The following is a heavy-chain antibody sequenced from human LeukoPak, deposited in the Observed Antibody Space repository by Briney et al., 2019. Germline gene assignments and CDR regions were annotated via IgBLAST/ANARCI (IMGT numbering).Heavy chain of an antibody. Sequence: QPGGSLRLSCAASGFTFSSYAMHWVRQAPGKGLEWVAVISYDGSNKYYADSVKGRFTISRDNSRNTLYLQMNSLGGEDTAVYYCARDGWELLRDLGPLNYWGQGTLVTVSS. D-gene: IGHD1-26*01. CDR2: ISYDGSNK. J-gene: IGHJ4*02. V-gene: IGHV3-30-3*01. CDR1: GFTFSSYA. CDR3: ARDGWELLRDLGPLNY.